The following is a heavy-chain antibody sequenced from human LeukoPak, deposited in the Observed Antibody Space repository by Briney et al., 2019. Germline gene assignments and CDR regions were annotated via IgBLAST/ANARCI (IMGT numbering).Heavy chain of an antibody. V-gene: IGHV1-69*13. CDR2: IIPMFGAA. J-gene: IGHJ4*02. CDR3: ARGVGGGFVGYYFDY. D-gene: IGHD1-26*01. CDR1: GGTFSNYA. Sequence: SVKVSCEASGGTFSNYAISWVRQAPGQGLEWMGGIIPMFGAANYAQKFQGRVTITADESTSTAYMELSSLRSEDTAVFYCARGVGGGFVGYYFDYWGQGTLVTVSS.